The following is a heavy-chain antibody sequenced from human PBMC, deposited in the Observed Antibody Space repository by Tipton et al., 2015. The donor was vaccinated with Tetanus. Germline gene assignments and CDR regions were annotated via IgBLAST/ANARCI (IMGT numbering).Heavy chain of an antibody. V-gene: IGHV3-23*01. CDR1: GFTFSSYS. CDR2: ITGSGGST. D-gene: IGHD3-10*01. J-gene: IGHJ6*02. CDR3: ARDILWVRGVDYYYYGMDV. Sequence: SLRLSCAASGFTFSSYSMNWVRQAPGKGLEWVSAITGSGGSTDYADSVKGRFTISRDNSKNTLYLQMNSLRAEDTAVYYCARDILWVRGVDYYYYGMDVWGQGTTVTVSS.